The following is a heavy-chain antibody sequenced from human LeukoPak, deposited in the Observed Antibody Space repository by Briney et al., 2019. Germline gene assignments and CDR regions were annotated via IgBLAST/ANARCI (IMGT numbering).Heavy chain of an antibody. Sequence: KPSETLSLTCTVSHYSISSNYYWGWIRPPPGKGLEWIGSIYHSGSTYYNPSLKSRVTISVDTSKNQFSLKLTSVTAADTAVYYCARSSGYMSYWGQGTLVTVSS. CDR3: ARSSGYMSY. CDR1: HYSISSNYY. CDR2: IYHSGST. V-gene: IGHV4-38-2*02. D-gene: IGHD3-22*01. J-gene: IGHJ4*02.